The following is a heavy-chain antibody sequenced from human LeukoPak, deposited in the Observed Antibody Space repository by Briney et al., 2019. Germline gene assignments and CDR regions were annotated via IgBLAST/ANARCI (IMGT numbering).Heavy chain of an antibody. V-gene: IGHV1-3*02. D-gene: IGHD7-27*01. Sequence: ASVKVSCKASGYTFTSYAMHWVRQAPGQRLEWMGWSNAGNGNTKYSQEFQGRVTITRDTSASTAYMELSSLRSEDMAVYYCARDSNRRMSTGEFDYWGQGTLVTVSS. J-gene: IGHJ4*02. CDR3: ARDSNRRMSTGEFDY. CDR2: SNAGNGNT. CDR1: GYTFTSYA.